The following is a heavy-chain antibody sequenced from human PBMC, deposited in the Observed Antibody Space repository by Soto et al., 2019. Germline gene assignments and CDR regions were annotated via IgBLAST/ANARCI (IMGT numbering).Heavy chain of an antibody. CDR2: IYDSGST. CDR3: AASYYAILTGQFAYDI. J-gene: IGHJ3*02. D-gene: IGHD3-9*01. Sequence: SETLSLTCTVSGASFSHFYWSWIRQAPGKGLEWLGYIYDSGSTNYNPSVKSRVTMSVDTSKTQFSLDLGSVTAADTAVYFCAASYYAILTGQFAYDIWGHGTMVTVSS. V-gene: IGHV4-59*01. CDR1: GASFSHFY.